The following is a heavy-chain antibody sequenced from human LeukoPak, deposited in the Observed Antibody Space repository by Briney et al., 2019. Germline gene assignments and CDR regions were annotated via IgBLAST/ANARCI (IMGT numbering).Heavy chain of an antibody. CDR2: IKNDGSDK. J-gene: IGHJ4*02. V-gene: IGHV3-7*01. CDR1: GFSFSAAW. D-gene: IGHD5-12*01. Sequence: GGSLRLSCEASGFSFSAAWMTWVRQAPGKGLEWVATIKNDGSDKYYVDSVKGRFTLSRDNAKNSVYLQMNSLGVEDTAVYYCVNLGYSDGGQGTLVTVSS. CDR3: VNLGYSD.